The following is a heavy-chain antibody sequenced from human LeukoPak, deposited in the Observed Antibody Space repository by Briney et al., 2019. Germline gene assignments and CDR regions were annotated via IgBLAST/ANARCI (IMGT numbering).Heavy chain of an antibody. CDR3: AAYGTIFGVVIDY. D-gene: IGHD3-3*01. J-gene: IGHJ4*02. CDR2: INHSGST. CDR1: GGSFSGYS. V-gene: IGHV4-34*01. Sequence: SETLSLTCAVYGGSFSGYSWSWIRQPPGKGLEWIGEINHSGSTYYNPSLKSRVTISVDTSKNQFSLKLSSVTAADTAVYYCAAYGTIFGVVIDYWGQGTLVTVSS.